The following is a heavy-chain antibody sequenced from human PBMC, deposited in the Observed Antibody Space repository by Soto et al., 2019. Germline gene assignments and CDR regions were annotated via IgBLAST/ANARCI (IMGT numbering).Heavy chain of an antibody. J-gene: IGHJ4*02. CDR2: INAGNGNT. V-gene: IGHV1-3*01. D-gene: IGHD6-13*01. Sequence: GASVKVSCKASGYTFTSYAMHWVRQAPGQRLEWMGWINAGNGNTKYSQKFQGRVTITRDTSASTAYMELSSLRSEDTAVYYCAREQQLVPKLGIGYWGQGTLVTVSS. CDR1: GYTFTSYA. CDR3: AREQQLVPKLGIGY.